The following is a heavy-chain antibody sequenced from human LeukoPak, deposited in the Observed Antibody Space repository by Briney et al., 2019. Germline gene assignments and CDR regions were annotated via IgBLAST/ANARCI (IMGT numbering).Heavy chain of an antibody. CDR1: GFTFSSYA. D-gene: IGHD3-10*01. CDR2: ISGSGGST. CDR3: AKDIYAPMLWFGIDY. V-gene: IGHV3-23*01. Sequence: GGSLRLSCAASGFTFSSYAMSWVRQAPGKGLEWVSAISGSGGSTYYADSVKGRFTISRDNSKNTLYLQMNSLRAEDTALYYCAKDIYAPMLWFGIDYWGQGTLVTVSS. J-gene: IGHJ4*02.